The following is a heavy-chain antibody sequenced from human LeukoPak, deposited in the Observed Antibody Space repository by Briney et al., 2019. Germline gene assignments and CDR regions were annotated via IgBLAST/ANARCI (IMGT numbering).Heavy chain of an antibody. CDR2: ISGSGGST. CDR3: AKDQLPDYGDYVRRWYWFDY. V-gene: IGHV3-23*01. D-gene: IGHD4-17*01. J-gene: IGHJ4*02. CDR1: GFTFSSYA. Sequence: PGGSLRLSCAASGFTFSSYAMSWVRQAPGKGLEWVSAISGSGGSTYYADSVKGRFTISRDNSKNTLYPQMNSLRAEDTAVYYCAKDQLPDYGDYVRRWYWFDYWGQGTLVTVSS.